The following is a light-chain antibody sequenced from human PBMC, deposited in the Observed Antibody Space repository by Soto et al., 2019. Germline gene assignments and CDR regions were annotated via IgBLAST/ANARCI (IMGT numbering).Light chain of an antibody. CDR1: QSVTNNF. V-gene: IGKV3-20*01. CDR2: GAS. Sequence: IVLTQYPVTLSLSPGERATLSCGASQSVTNNFLAWYQQKPGQAPRLLNYGASSRATGVPDRFSGIGSGIDFTLSIFVLVPGDFAVYYCQHYGTPLFTFGPGSKVAI. J-gene: IGKJ3*01. CDR3: QHYGTPLFT.